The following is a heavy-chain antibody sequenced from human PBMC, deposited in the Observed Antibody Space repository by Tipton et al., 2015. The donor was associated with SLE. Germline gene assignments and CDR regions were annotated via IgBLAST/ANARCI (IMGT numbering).Heavy chain of an antibody. CDR3: AKDLGYNYFDY. D-gene: IGHD5-24*01. CDR1: GGSISSSSYY. J-gene: IGHJ4*02. CDR2: IYYSGST. V-gene: IGHV4-61*05. Sequence: LRLSCTVSGGSISSSSYYWSWIRQPPGKGLEWIGYIYYSGSTNYNPSLKSRVTISLDTSKNQFSLKLSSVTAADTAVYYCAKDLGYNYFDYWGQGTLVTVSS.